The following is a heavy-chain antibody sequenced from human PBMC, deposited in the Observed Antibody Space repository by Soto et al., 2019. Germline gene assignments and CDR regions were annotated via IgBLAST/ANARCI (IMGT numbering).Heavy chain of an antibody. CDR3: ARDLDRYCSVTSCHAMDV. D-gene: IGHD2-15*01. CDR1: GGSVRSTNW. V-gene: IGHV4-4*02. CDR2: VYHNGTS. Sequence: PSETRSRTWVVSGGSVRSTNWWSCFRQTPGKGLEWIGEVYHNGTSNYNPSLKGRATISVDRSKDQVSLRLNSVIDADTAVYHCARDLDRYCSVTSCHAMDVWGQGTPVTVSS. J-gene: IGHJ6*02.